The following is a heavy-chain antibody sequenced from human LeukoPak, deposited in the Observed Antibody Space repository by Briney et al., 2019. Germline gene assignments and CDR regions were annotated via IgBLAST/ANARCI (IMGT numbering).Heavy chain of an antibody. V-gene: IGHV1-69*05. CDR1: GGTFSSYA. J-gene: IGHJ4*02. CDR2: IIPIFGTA. CDR3: ARAAAAGPFASFDY. Sequence: GASVTVSCKASGGTFSSYAISWVRQAPGQGLEWMGGIIPIFGTANYAQKFQGRVTITTDESTSTAYMELSSLRSEDTAVYYCARAAAAGPFASFDYWGQGTLVTVSS. D-gene: IGHD6-13*01.